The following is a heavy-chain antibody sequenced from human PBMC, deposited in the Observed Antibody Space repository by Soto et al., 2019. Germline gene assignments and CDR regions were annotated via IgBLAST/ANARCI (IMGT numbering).Heavy chain of an antibody. Sequence: PGGSLRLSCAASGFTFSSYGMHWVRQAPGKGLEWVAVISYDGSNKYYADSVKGRFTISRDNSKNTLYLQMNSLRAEDTAVYYCAKDRIAVAGDYYYYGMDVWGQGTTVTVSS. D-gene: IGHD6-19*01. J-gene: IGHJ6*02. V-gene: IGHV3-30*18. CDR1: GFTFSSYG. CDR3: AKDRIAVAGDYYYYGMDV. CDR2: ISYDGSNK.